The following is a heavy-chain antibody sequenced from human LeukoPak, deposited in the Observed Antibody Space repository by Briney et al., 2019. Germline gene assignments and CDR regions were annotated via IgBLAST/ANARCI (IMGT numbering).Heavy chain of an antibody. D-gene: IGHD2-2*01. V-gene: IGHV4-34*01. J-gene: IGHJ4*02. CDR1: GGSFSGYY. CDR2: INHSGST. Sequence: SETLSLTCAVYGGSFSGYYWSWIRQPPGKGLEWIGEINHSGSTNYNLSLKSRVTISVDTSKNQFSLKLSSVTAADTAVYYCARRPLGYCSSTSCPRAGVFDYWGQGTLVTVSS. CDR3: ARRPLGYCSSTSCPRAGVFDY.